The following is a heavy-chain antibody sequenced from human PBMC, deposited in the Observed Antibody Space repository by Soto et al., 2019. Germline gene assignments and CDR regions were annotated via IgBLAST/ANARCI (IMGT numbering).Heavy chain of an antibody. CDR1: GFPFRSYA. CDR2: ISYAGTNK. CDR3: ARGDSNSWSDY. J-gene: IGHJ4*02. V-gene: IGHV3-30*01. Sequence: QVQLVESGGGVVQPGRSLRLSCAASGFPFRSYAMDWVRQAPGQGLEWVAVISYAGTNKYYADSVKGRFTIFRDNSKDTLSLQMNSLRAEDTAVYYCARGDSNSWSDYWGQGTLVTVSS. D-gene: IGHD6-13*01.